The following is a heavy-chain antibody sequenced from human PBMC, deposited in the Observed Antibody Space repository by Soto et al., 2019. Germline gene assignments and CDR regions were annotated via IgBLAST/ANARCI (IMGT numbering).Heavy chain of an antibody. CDR1: GFSLSSDGVG. J-gene: IGHJ5*02. V-gene: IGHV2-5*02. CDR3: VHRRFDSTNYDWFDP. D-gene: IGHD4-4*01. Sequence: SCPTLVNPTQTLTLTCTFSGFSLSSDGVGVGWIRQPPGKALEWLALIYWDDYKRYSPSLKNRLNITRDTSKNQVVLTLTNMDPVDTATYYCVHRRFDSTNYDWFDPWSQGTMVTVYS. CDR2: IYWDDYK.